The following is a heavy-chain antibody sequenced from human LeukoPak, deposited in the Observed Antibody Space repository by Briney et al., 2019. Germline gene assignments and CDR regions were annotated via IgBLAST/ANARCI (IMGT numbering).Heavy chain of an antibody. CDR1: GDSFSGYY. Sequence: PSETLSLTCAVYGDSFSGYYWSWLRQPPGKGLEWVGEINHSGSTNYNPSLKSRVTISVDTSKNQFSLKLSSVTAADTAVYYCARGTYDYDSSPFDYWGQGTLVTVSS. D-gene: IGHD3-22*01. CDR2: INHSGST. V-gene: IGHV4-34*01. J-gene: IGHJ4*02. CDR3: ARGTYDYDSSPFDY.